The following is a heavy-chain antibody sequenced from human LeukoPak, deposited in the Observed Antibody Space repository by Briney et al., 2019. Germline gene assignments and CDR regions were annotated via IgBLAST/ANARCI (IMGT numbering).Heavy chain of an antibody. J-gene: IGHJ4*02. V-gene: IGHV3-7*01. CDR2: IKQDGSEK. Sequence: GGSLRLSCAASGFTFSSYRMSWVRQAPGKGLEWVANIKQDGSEKYYVDSVKGRFTISRDNTKNSLYLQMNSLRAEDTAVYYCARRRYYYDSTFDYWGQGTLVTVSS. D-gene: IGHD3-22*01. CDR1: GFTFSSYR. CDR3: ARRRYYYDSTFDY.